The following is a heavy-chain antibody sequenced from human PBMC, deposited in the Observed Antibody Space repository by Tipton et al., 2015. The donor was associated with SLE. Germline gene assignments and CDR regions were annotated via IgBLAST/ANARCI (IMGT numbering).Heavy chain of an antibody. CDR3: ARGKTRVEY. CDR2: MYYTGSA. V-gene: IGHV4-59*08. Sequence: LSCTVSGASISSHYWSWIRQPPGKGLEWIGYMYYTGSAHYNPSLRNRVTISVDTSKNQVSLKLNSVTAADTAVYYCARGKTRVEYWGQGTLVTVSS. J-gene: IGHJ4*02. D-gene: IGHD1-14*01. CDR1: GASISSHY.